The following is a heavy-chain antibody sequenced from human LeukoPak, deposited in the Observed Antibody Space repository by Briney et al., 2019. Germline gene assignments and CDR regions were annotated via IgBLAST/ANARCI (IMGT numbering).Heavy chain of an antibody. D-gene: IGHD3-22*01. Sequence: SVKVSCKASGGTFSSYAISWVRQAPGQGLEWMGGIIPIFGTANYAQKFQGRVTITTDESTSTAYMELSSQRSEDTAVYYCARGMVPYDSFTTAYDYWGQGTLVTVSS. V-gene: IGHV1-69*05. J-gene: IGHJ4*02. CDR3: ARGMVPYDSFTTAYDY. CDR1: GGTFSSYA. CDR2: IIPIFGTA.